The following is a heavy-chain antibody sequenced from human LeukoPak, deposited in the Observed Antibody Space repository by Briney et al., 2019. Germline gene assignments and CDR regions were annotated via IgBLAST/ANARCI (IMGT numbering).Heavy chain of an antibody. D-gene: IGHD3-3*01. CDR1: GYSFSSYV. CDR2: ISGSGDST. Sequence: GESLKISCKGSGYSFSSYVMTWVRQAPGKGLEWVSAISGSGDSTYYAHSVKGRFTISRDNSKNTLFLQMNTLRAEDTAVYYCAKISPTTLYDSRGWFDPWGQGTLVTVSS. V-gene: IGHV3-23*01. J-gene: IGHJ5*02. CDR3: AKISPTTLYDSRGWFDP.